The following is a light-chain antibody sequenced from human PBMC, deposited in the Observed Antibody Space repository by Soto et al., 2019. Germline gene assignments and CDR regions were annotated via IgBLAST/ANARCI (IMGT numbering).Light chain of an antibody. CDR1: QTISGA. J-gene: IGKJ4*01. CDR3: QQYRTYSAGLT. CDR2: GAS. Sequence: DIQMTQSPSTLSASVGDRVTITCRASQTISGALAWYQQKPGKAPKLLIYGASILESGVPSRFSGSESGTEFTLTISSLQPDDFATYYCQQYRTYSAGLTFGGGTKVEIK. V-gene: IGKV1-5*01.